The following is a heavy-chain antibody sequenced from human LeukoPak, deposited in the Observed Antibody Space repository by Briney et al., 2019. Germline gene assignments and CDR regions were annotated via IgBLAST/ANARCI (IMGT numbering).Heavy chain of an antibody. Sequence: PSETLSLTCTVSGGSISSYYWSWIRQPPGKGLEWIGYIYYSGSTNYNPSLTSRVTISVDTSKNQFSLKLSSVTAADTAVYYCARDGSYYGSGSYPFDYWGQGTLVTVSS. D-gene: IGHD3-10*01. CDR3: ARDGSYYGSGSYPFDY. CDR2: IYYSGST. J-gene: IGHJ4*02. V-gene: IGHV4-59*12. CDR1: GGSISSYY.